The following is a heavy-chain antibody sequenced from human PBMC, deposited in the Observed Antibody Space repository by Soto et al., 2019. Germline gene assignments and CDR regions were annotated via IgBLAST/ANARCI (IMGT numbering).Heavy chain of an antibody. V-gene: IGHV1-69*01. D-gene: IGHD4-17*01. CDR3: AREGDYNFDYCSGMDV. Sequence: QVQLVQSGTEVKKPGSSVNVSCKASGGTFGTSAINWVRQAPGQGLEWMGAIIPFFTTTDYAQKFQARVTITADESTSTAYMELSSLTSEDTAVYYCAREGDYNFDYCSGMDVWGQGTTVIVSS. J-gene: IGHJ6*02. CDR2: IIPFFTTT. CDR1: GGTFGTSA.